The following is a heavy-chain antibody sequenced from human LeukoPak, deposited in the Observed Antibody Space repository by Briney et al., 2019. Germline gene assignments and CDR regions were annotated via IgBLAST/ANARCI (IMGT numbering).Heavy chain of an antibody. Sequence: PGGSLRLSCAASGFTFSSYAMSWVRQAPGKGLEWVGRIKSKTDGGTTDYAAPVKGRFTISRDDSKNTLYLQMNSLKTEDTAVYYCTTDQTYYGMDVWGQGTTVTVSS. V-gene: IGHV3-15*01. CDR1: GFTFSSYA. J-gene: IGHJ6*02. CDR2: IKSKTDGGTT. CDR3: TTDQTYYGMDV.